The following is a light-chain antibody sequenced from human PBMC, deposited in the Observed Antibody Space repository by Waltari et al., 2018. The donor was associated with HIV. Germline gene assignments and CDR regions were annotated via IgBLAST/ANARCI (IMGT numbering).Light chain of an antibody. Sequence: SYVLTQPPSVSVAPGQTARITRGGSKLGHKSVHRYQQKPGQAPVLVVNDDSDRPSGIPERFSGSNSGNTATLTISRVEAGDEADYFCQVWDSSSDLVVFGGGTKLTVL. V-gene: IGLV3-21*02. CDR3: QVWDSSSDLVV. CDR2: DDS. CDR1: KLGHKS. J-gene: IGLJ2*01.